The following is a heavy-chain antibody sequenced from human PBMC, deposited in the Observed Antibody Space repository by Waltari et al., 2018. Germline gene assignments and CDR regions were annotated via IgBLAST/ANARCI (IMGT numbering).Heavy chain of an antibody. Sequence: EVQLVESGGGLVKPGGSLRLSCAASGFTFGNAWMSWVRQAPGKGLEWVGRIKSKTDGGTTDYAAPVKGRFTISRDDSKNTLYLQMNSLKTEDTAVYYWARDHGGWTFPDYWGQGTLVTVSS. CDR1: GFTFGNAW. CDR3: ARDHGGWTFPDY. V-gene: IGHV3-15*01. J-gene: IGHJ4*02. D-gene: IGHD6-19*01. CDR2: IKSKTDGGTT.